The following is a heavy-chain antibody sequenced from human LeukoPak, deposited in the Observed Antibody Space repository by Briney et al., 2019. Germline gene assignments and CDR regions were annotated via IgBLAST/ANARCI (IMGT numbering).Heavy chain of an antibody. D-gene: IGHD2-2*01. Sequence: GVSLRLSCAASGFIFSSYALSWVPQAPGKGLEWVTTISGSGGSTYYADSVKGRFTMTRDNSKNTVYLQMSSLRAEDTAVYYCAKDRPCIDNICHGDFDYWGQGTLVTVSS. V-gene: IGHV3-23*01. CDR3: AKDRPCIDNICHGDFDY. J-gene: IGHJ4*02. CDR1: GFIFSSYA. CDR2: ISGSGGST.